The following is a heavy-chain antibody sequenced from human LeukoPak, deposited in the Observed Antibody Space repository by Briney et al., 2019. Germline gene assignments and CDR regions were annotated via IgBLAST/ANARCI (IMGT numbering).Heavy chain of an antibody. V-gene: IGHV3-7*01. CDR2: IKQDGNEK. CDR1: GFIISTYW. CDR3: ARDRVAFGGVSAVDY. Sequence: LPGGSLRLSCAASGFIISTYWMSWVRQAPGKGLEWVANIKQDGNEKYSVDSVKGRFTISRDNAKNSLYLQMNSLRVEDTAVYYCARDRVAFGGVSAVDYWGQGILVTVSS. D-gene: IGHD3-16*01. J-gene: IGHJ4*02.